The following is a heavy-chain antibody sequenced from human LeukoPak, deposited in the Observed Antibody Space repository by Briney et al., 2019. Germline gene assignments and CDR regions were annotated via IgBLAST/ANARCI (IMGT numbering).Heavy chain of an antibody. V-gene: IGHV6-1*01. CDR3: ASEAPAPWGAFGI. CDR2: TYYRSKWYN. D-gene: IGHD2-2*01. J-gene: IGHJ3*02. Sequence: SQTLSLTCAISGDSVSINDAAWNWISQSPSRGLEWLGRTYYRSKWYNDYAASVRSRITINPDTSKNQFSLHLYSITPEDTAVYYCASEAPAPWGAFGIWGQGTMVTVSS. CDR1: GDSVSINDAA.